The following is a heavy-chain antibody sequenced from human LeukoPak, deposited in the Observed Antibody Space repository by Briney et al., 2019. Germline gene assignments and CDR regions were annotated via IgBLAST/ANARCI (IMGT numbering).Heavy chain of an antibody. D-gene: IGHD6-13*01. Sequence: PSQSLSLTCTVSGGSISSSSYYWGWIRQPPGKGLEWIGSIYYSGSTYYNPSLKSRVTISVDTSKNQFSLKLSSVTAADTAVYYCARHQSIAAAGTGGSHFGYWGQGTLVTVSS. J-gene: IGHJ4*02. CDR2: IYYSGST. CDR1: GGSISSSSYY. V-gene: IGHV4-39*01. CDR3: ARHQSIAAAGTGGSHFGY.